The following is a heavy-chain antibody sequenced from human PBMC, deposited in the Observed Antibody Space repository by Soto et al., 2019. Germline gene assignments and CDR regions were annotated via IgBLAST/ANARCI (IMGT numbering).Heavy chain of an antibody. CDR2: ISPYTGNT. CDR1: GYIFVKYG. D-gene: IGHD3-16*01. Sequence: QVQLVQSGDEVKKPGASVKVSCKASGYIFVKYGIAWVRQAPGQGLEWMGWISPYTGNTHSATKIQGRLTMTTDTSTSTAYMDLGSLTSDDTAVYYCVMVDNYVTPTPQDVWGQGTTVTVS. CDR3: VMVDNYVTPTPQDV. J-gene: IGHJ6*02. V-gene: IGHV1-18*01.